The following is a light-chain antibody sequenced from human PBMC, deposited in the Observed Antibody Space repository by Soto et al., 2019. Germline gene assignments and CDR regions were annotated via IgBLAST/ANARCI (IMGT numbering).Light chain of an antibody. V-gene: IGKV3-15*01. CDR2: DAS. CDR1: ESVGRH. CDR3: QQQGRSWIT. J-gene: IGKJ5*01. Sequence: EVVVTQSPATLSVSPGERATLSCRASESVGRHLAWYHQKPGQAPKLLIFDASTRATGVPARFSGSGSGTEFTLTISRLEPEDFAVYYCQQQGRSWITFGQGTRLEIK.